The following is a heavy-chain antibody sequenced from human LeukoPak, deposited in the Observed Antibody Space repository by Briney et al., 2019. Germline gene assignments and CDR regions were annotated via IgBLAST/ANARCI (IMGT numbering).Heavy chain of an antibody. D-gene: IGHD4-23*01. CDR1: GFIFSDYW. J-gene: IGHJ5*02. CDR2: IKQDGSEK. CDR3: AREMVRVDL. Sequence: GGSLRLSCAASGFIFSDYWMRWVRQAPGKGLEWVANIKQDGSEKYYVDSVKGRFTISRDNAKNSVYLQMNSLRAEDTAVYYCAREMVRVDLWGQGTLVTVSS. V-gene: IGHV3-7*03.